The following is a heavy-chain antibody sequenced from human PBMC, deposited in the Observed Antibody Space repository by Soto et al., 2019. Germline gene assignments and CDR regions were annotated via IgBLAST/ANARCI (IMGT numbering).Heavy chain of an antibody. CDR2: ISSSSI. J-gene: IGHJ3*02. D-gene: IGHD7-27*01. V-gene: IGHV3-48*02. Sequence: EVQLVESGGGLVQPGWSLRLSCAASGFTFSSYSMNWVRQAPGKGLEWVSYISSSSIYYADSVKGRFTISRDNAKNSLYLQMNSLRDEDTAVYYCARDLNWGAFDIWGQGTMVTVSS. CDR1: GFTFSSYS. CDR3: ARDLNWGAFDI.